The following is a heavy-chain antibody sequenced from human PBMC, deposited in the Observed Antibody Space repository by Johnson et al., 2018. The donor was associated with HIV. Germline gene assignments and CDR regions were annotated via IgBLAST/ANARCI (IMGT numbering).Heavy chain of an antibody. CDR1: GFTFSRYW. J-gene: IGHJ3*02. CDR2: IKQDGSEK. V-gene: IGHV3-7*03. CDR3: AKDINAGGSRGNAAFDI. Sequence: VQLVESGGGLVQPGGSLRLSCAASGFTFSRYWLTWVRQAPGKGLEWVANIKQDGSEKYYVDSVKGRFTISRDNAKNSLYLQMNSLRAEDTALYYCAKDINAGGSRGNAAFDIWGQGTMVTVSS. D-gene: IGHD6-13*01.